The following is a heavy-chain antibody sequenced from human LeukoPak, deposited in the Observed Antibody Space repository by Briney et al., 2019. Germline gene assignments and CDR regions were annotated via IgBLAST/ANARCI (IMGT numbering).Heavy chain of an antibody. J-gene: IGHJ4*02. CDR3: AREFCSGGSCYSRERLFKY. CDR2: IYSGGST. D-gene: IGHD2-15*01. V-gene: IGHV3-66*01. CDR1: GFTVSSNY. Sequence: PGGSLRLSCAASGFTVSSNYMSWVRQAPGKGLEWVSVIYSGGSTYYADSVKGRFTISRDNSKNTLYLQMNSLRAEDTAVYYCAREFCSGGSCYSRERLFKYWGQGTLVTVSS.